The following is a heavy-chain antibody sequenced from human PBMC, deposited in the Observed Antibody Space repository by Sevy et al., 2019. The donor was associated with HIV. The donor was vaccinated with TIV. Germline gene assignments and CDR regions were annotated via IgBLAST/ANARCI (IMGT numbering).Heavy chain of an antibody. D-gene: IGHD3-3*01. CDR3: GTHALSITIFGVVTRNWFDP. CDR1: GGSISRNSHY. V-gene: IGHV4-39*01. J-gene: IGHJ5*02. CDR2: IYYSGST. Sequence: SETLSLTCTVSGGSISRNSHYWGWIRQPPGKGLEWIGSIYYSGSTYYNPSLRSRVTISGDTSKNQFSLKLSSVTAADTAVYYCGTHALSITIFGVVTRNWFDPWGQRTLVTVSS.